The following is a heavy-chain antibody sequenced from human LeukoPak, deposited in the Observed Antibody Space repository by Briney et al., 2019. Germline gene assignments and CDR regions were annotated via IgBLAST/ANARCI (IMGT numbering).Heavy chain of an antibody. CDR3: ARGPFGFDWDPYYFDY. J-gene: IGHJ4*02. V-gene: IGHV4-61*02. D-gene: IGHD3-9*01. CDR1: GGSISSGSYY. Sequence: TSQTLSLTCTVSGGSISSGSYYWSWIRQPAGKGLEWIGRIYTSGSTNYNPSLKSRVTISVDTSKNQFSLKLSSVTAADTAVYYCARGPFGFDWDPYYFDYWGQGTLVTVSS. CDR2: IYTSGST.